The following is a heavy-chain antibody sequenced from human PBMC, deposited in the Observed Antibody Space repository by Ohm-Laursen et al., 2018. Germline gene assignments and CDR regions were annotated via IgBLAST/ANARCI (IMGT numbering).Heavy chain of an antibody. CDR1: GFTFSEYS. J-gene: IGHJ4*02. CDR3: ARLTGRGTPFDC. V-gene: IGHV3-48*01. CDR2: ISSSSGAI. Sequence: SLRLSCAASGFTFSEYSMNWVRQAPGKGLEWVSYISSSSGAILYADSVKGRFTISRDNAKNSLYLQMNSLRAEDTAVYYCARLTGRGTPFDCWGQGTLVSVSS. D-gene: IGHD1-20*01.